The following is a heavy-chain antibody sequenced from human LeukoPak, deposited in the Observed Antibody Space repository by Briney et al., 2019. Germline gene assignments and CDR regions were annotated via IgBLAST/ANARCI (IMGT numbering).Heavy chain of an antibody. D-gene: IGHD4-17*01. CDR2: INWNGGST. CDR1: GFTFNDHG. V-gene: IGHV3-20*04. Sequence: GTGGSLRLSCAVSGFTFNDHGMSWVRQAPGKGPEWVSGINWNGGSTGYADSVKGRFTISRDNAKNSLYLQMNSLRAEDTALYYCARARLGGDYISWGQGTLVTVSS. J-gene: IGHJ5*02. CDR3: ARARLGGDYIS.